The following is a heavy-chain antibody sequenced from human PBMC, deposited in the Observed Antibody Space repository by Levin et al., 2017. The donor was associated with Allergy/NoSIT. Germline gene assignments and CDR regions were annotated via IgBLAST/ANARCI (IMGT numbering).Heavy chain of an antibody. CDR1: GFSHSDYY. V-gene: IGHV3-11*01. J-gene: IGHJ3*01. D-gene: IGHD5-12*01. Sequence: GGSLRLSCAASGFSHSDYYMSWIRQSPGKGLEWISYISKTGNTIYYGDSVKGRFTVSRDNAKNSLSLQMDSLRVEDTAIYYCVRDGYPKENAFDLWGQGTMVIVSS. CDR2: ISKTGNTI. CDR3: VRDGYPKENAFDL.